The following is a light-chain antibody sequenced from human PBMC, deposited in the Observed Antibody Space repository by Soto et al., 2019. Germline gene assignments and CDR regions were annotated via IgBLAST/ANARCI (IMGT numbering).Light chain of an antibody. V-gene: IGKV3D-15*01. CDR1: QSAGNF. CDR3: QQHNQWPIT. CDR2: YIS. J-gene: IGKJ5*01. Sequence: ETVMTQSPATLSVSPGERASLSCRASQSAGNFLAWYQQKPGQAPRLLIYYISTRATGIPARFSGSGSGTEFTLTINSLQSEDSAVYYCQQHNQWPITFGQGTRLEIK.